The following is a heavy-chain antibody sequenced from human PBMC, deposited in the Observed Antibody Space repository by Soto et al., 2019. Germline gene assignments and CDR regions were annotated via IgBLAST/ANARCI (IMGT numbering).Heavy chain of an antibody. CDR3: XXXXXXXXXXXXXXXGFDP. CDR2: XSSSRSYI. J-gene: IGHJ5*02. V-gene: IGHV3-21*01. Sequence: EVQLVESGGGLVKPGGSLRLSCAASGFTFSSYSMNWXXXXXXXXXXXXXXXSSSRSYIYYADSVKGRFTISRDNAKXXXXXXXXXXXXXXXXXXXXXXXXXXXXXXXXXXXGFDPWGQGTLVTVSS. CDR1: GFTFSSYS.